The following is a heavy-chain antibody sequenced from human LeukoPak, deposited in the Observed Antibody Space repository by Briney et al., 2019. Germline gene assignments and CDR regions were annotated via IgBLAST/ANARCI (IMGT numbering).Heavy chain of an antibody. Sequence: GGSLRLSCAASGFTFSDYYMSWIRQAPGKGLEWVSYIRSSGSTIYYVDSVKGRFTISRDNAKNSLYLQMNSLRAEDTAVYYCARREWELPRGGYYFDYWGQGTLVTVSS. CDR3: ARREWELPRGGYYFDY. J-gene: IGHJ4*02. D-gene: IGHD1-26*01. V-gene: IGHV3-11*01. CDR1: GFTFSDYY. CDR2: IRSSGSTI.